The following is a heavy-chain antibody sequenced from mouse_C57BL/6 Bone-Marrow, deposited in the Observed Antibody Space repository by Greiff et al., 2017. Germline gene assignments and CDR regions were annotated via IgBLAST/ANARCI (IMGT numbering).Heavy chain of an antibody. V-gene: IGHV5-4*03. CDR1: GFTFSSYA. J-gene: IGHJ3*01. CDR3: ASDGGSSGYVAWFAY. CDR2: ISDGGSYT. Sequence: EVKLMESGGGLVKPGGSLKLSCAASGFTFSSYAMSWVRQTPEKRLEWVATISDGGSYTYYPDNVKGRFTISRDNAKNNLYLQMSHLKSEDTAMYYCASDGGSSGYVAWFAYWGQGTLVTVSA. D-gene: IGHD3-2*02.